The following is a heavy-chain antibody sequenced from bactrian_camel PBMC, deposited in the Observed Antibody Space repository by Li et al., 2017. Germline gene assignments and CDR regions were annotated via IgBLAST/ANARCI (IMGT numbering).Heavy chain of an antibody. CDR2: YINTRSA. J-gene: IGHJ6*01. V-gene: IGHV3S53*01. CDR1: GYTLPMN. CDR3: VADLRPPYACGSDYLLEIGDFAD. D-gene: IGHD2*01. Sequence: HVQLVESGGGSVQAGESLTLSCVASGYTLPMNMGWFRQAPGKSREEVAVVYINTRSAKYGDSVKGRFTITLDNGKNTVYLQMNNLKPEDTAMYYCVADLRPPYACGSDYLLEIGDFADWDQGTQVTVS.